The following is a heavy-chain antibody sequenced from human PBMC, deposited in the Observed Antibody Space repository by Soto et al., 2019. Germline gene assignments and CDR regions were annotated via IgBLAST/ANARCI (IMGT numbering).Heavy chain of an antibody. CDR1: GGSISSSSYY. J-gene: IGHJ5*02. D-gene: IGHD2-21*02. V-gene: IGHV4-39*01. CDR2: IYYSGST. CDR3: AGDPIIVVVTGFDP. Sequence: PSETLSLTCTVSGGSISSSSYYWGWIRQPPGKGLEWIGSIYYSGSTYYNPSLKSRVTISVDTSKNQFPLKLSSVTAADTAVYYCAGDPIIVVVTGFDPWGQGTLVTVS.